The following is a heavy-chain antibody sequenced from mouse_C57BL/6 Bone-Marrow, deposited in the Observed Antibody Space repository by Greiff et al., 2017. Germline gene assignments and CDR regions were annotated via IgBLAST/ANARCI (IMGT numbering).Heavy chain of an antibody. J-gene: IGHJ3*01. V-gene: IGHV1-81*01. CDR3: ARLTYYYGSSDVAWFAY. Sequence: VQLQQSGAELARPGASVKLSCKASGYTFTSYGISWVKQRTGQGLEWIGEIYPRSGNTYYNEKFKGKATLTADKSSSTAYMELRSLTSEDSAVYFCARLTYYYGSSDVAWFAYWGQGTLVTVSA. D-gene: IGHD1-1*01. CDR2: IYPRSGNT. CDR1: GYTFTSYG.